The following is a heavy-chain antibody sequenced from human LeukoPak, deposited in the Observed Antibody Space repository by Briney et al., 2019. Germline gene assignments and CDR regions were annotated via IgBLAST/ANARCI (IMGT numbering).Heavy chain of an antibody. D-gene: IGHD5-12*01. CDR1: GYTFSSYF. J-gene: IGHJ4*02. CDR3: ARVRDSGYDPFDY. CDR2: INPGGGSA. V-gene: IGHV1-46*01. Sequence: ASVKVSCKASGYTFSSYFLHWVRQAPGQGLEWLGTINPGGGSASNAQKFQGRVTMTRDTSTSTVYMELSSLRSEDMAVYYCARVRDSGYDPFDYWGQGTLVTVSS.